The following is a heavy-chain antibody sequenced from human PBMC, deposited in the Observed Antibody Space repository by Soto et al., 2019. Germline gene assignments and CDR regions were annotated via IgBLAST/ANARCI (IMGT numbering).Heavy chain of an antibody. Sequence: EVQLLESGGGLVQPGGSLRLSCAASGFTFSSYAMSWVRQAPGKGLEWVSAISGSGGSTYYADSVKGRFTISRDDSKNTLYLQMNSLRAEDTAVYYCAKDHDSNYVVYYGMDVWGQGTTVTVSS. CDR2: ISGSGGST. CDR3: AKDHDSNYVVYYGMDV. V-gene: IGHV3-23*01. J-gene: IGHJ6*02. CDR1: GFTFSSYA. D-gene: IGHD4-4*01.